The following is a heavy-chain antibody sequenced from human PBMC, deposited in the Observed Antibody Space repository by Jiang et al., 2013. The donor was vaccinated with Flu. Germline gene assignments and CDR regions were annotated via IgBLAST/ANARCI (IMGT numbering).Heavy chain of an antibody. D-gene: IGHD3-10*01. Sequence: ETLSLTCTVSGGSISSSSYYWGWIRQPPGKGLEWIGSIYYSGSTYYNPSLKSRVTISVDTSKNQFSLKLSSVTAADTAVYYCATGATMVRGAYWYFDLWGRGTLVTVSS. J-gene: IGHJ2*01. CDR2: IYYSGST. CDR3: ATGATMVRGAYWYFDL. V-gene: IGHV4-39*01. CDR1: GGSISSSSYY.